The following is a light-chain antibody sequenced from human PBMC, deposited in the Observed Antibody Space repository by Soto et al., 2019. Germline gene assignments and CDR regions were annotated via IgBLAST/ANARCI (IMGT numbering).Light chain of an antibody. CDR1: NSNIGNNY. V-gene: IGLV1-51*02. J-gene: IGLJ2*01. CDR2: ENN. CDR3: GTWDSNLSAVV. Sequence: QSVLTQPPSVSATPGQKVTISCSGSNSNIGNNYVSWYQQLPGTAPKLLIYENNKRPSGIPDRFSASKSGTSATLGITGLQTGDEADHYCGTWDSNLSAVVFGGGTKLTVL.